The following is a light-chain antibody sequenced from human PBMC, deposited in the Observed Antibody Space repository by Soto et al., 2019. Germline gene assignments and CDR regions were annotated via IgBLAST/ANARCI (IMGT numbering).Light chain of an antibody. V-gene: IGKV1-5*03. CDR3: QQLRMYPST. Sequence: DIQMTQSPSTLSASVGDRATIACRASQSISSWLAWYQQKPGKAPKLLIYKASSLESGVPSRFSGSGSGTEFTLTISSLQPDDFATYYCQQLRMYPSTFGGGTKVDIK. CDR2: KAS. CDR1: QSISSW. J-gene: IGKJ4*01.